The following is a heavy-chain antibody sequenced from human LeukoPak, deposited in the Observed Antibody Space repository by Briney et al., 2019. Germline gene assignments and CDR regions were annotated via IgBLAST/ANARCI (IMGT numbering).Heavy chain of an antibody. CDR1: GFTFGDYA. CDR3: TRVYSSGWYFGAFDI. CDR2: IRSKAYGGTT. V-gene: IGHV3-49*03. D-gene: IGHD6-19*01. J-gene: IGHJ3*02. Sequence: GGSLRLSCTASGFTFGDYAMSWFRQAPGKGLEWVGFIRSKAYGGTTEYAASVKGRFTISRDDSKSIAYLQMNSLKTEDTAVYYCTRVYSSGWYFGAFDIWGQGTMVTVSS.